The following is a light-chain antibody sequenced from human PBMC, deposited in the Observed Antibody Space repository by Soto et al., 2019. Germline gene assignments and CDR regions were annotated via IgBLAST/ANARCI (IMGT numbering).Light chain of an antibody. J-gene: IGLJ1*01. CDR2: EVS. CDR3: SSYTSSSTQV. CDR1: SSDVGGYNY. V-gene: IGLV2-14*01. Sequence: QAALTQPASVSGSPGQSIPISCTGTSSDVGGYNYVSWYQQQPGKAPRLMMYEVSNRPSGVSNRFSGSKSGNTASLTISGLQAEDEADYYCSSYTSSSTQVFGTGTKLTVL.